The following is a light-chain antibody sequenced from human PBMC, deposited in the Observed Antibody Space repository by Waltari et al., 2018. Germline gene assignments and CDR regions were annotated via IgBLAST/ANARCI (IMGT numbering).Light chain of an antibody. Sequence: QSALTQPASVSGSPGQSITISCTGTSSDVGAYKYVSWYQQHPGKAPKLIIYDVSNRPSGVSNLFSGSKSVNTASLTISGLQAEDEADYYCSSYTSNSTPYVFGTGTKVSVL. J-gene: IGLJ1*01. V-gene: IGLV2-14*03. CDR1: SSDVGAYKY. CDR3: SSYTSNSTPYV. CDR2: DVS.